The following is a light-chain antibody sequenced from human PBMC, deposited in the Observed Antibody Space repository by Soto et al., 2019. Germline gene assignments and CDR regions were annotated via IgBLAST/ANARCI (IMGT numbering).Light chain of an antibody. Sequence: EIVMTQSPGTLSLSPGETATLSCRASQSVSSNYVAWFHQKPGQAPRLLIYGASSRATGVPDRFSASGSGTDFTLTISRLEPEDFAVYYCQQYGRSPFTFGPGTKGGYQT. CDR3: QQYGRSPFT. J-gene: IGKJ3*01. CDR1: QSVSSNY. V-gene: IGKV3-20*01. CDR2: GAS.